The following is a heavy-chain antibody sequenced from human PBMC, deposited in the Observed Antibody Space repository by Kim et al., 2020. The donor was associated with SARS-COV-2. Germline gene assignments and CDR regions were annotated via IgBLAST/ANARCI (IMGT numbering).Heavy chain of an antibody. CDR1: GGSISSGGYY. CDR3: ARVARITIFGVVNSAFDI. CDR2: IYYSGST. Sequence: SDTPSLTCTVSGGSISSGGYYWSWIRQHPGKGLEWIGYIYYSGSTYYNPSLKSRVTISVDTSKNQFSLKLSSVTAADTAVYYCARVARITIFGVVNSAFDIWGQGTMVTVSS. D-gene: IGHD3-3*01. J-gene: IGHJ3*02. V-gene: IGHV4-31*03.